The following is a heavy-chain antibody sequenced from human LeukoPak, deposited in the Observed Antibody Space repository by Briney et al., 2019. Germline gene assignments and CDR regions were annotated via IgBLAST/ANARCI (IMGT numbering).Heavy chain of an antibody. CDR3: ARGDYGDYVADY. D-gene: IGHD4-17*01. J-gene: IGHJ4*02. CDR1: GGSFSGYY. CDR2: INHSGST. Sequence: SETLSLTCAVYGGSFSGYYWSWIRQPPGKGLEWIGEINHSGSTNYNPSLKSRVTISVDTSKNQSSLKLSSVTAADTAVYYCARGDYGDYVADYWGQGTLVTVSS. V-gene: IGHV4-34*01.